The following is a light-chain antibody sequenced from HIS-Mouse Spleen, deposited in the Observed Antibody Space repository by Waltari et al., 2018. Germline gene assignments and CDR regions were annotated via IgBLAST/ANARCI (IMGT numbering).Light chain of an antibody. CDR1: SSDVGRYNL. CDR2: EGS. Sequence: QSALTQPASVSGSPGQSITISCTGTSSDVGRYNLVSWYQQHPGKAPKLMIYEGSKRPSGVSNRVSGSKSGNTASLTISGLQAEDDADYYCCSYAGSSTLVFGGGTKLTVL. J-gene: IGLJ2*01. CDR3: CSYAGSSTLV. V-gene: IGLV2-23*01.